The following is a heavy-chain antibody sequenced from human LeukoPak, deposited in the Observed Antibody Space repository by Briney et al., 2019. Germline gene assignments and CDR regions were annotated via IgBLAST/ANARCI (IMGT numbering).Heavy chain of an antibody. Sequence: GGSLRPSCAASGFTFSSYWMHWVRQAPGKGLVWVSRINSDGSSTSYADSVKGRFTISRDNAKNTLYLQMNSLRAEDTAVYYCARAGGNPFKTLDYWGQGTLVTVSS. J-gene: IGHJ4*02. D-gene: IGHD4-23*01. V-gene: IGHV3-74*01. CDR2: INSDGSST. CDR1: GFTFSSYW. CDR3: ARAGGNPFKTLDY.